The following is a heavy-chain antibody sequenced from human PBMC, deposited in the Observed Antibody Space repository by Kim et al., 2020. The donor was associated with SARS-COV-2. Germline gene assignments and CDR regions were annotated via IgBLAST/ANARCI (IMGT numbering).Heavy chain of an antibody. J-gene: IGHJ4*02. Sequence: GGSLRLSCVVSGLTVSKIWMTWVRQAPGKGLEWVGRTKVAGGTSDYAAPVKGRFTISRDDSRNTVYLNMNSLKTDDTAVYYCAPNDWLDYWGQGTLVTVSS. D-gene: IGHD3-22*01. CDR3: APNDWLDY. CDR1: GLTVSKIW. V-gene: IGHV3-15*01. CDR2: TKVAGGTS.